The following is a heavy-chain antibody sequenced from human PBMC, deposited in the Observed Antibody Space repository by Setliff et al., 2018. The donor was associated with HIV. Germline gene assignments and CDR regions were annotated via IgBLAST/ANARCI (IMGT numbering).Heavy chain of an antibody. V-gene: IGHV3-20*04. CDR2: INWNSGST. D-gene: IGHD1-1*01. J-gene: IGHJ4*02. CDR3: ASARIPTGGTSTSCGY. Sequence: LRLSCAASGFTFDDYGMSWVRQAPGKGLEWVCGINWNSGSTGYADSVKGRFTISRDNAKNSLYLQMNSLRAEDTAVYYCASARIPTGGTSTSCGYWGQGTLVTVSS. CDR1: GFTFDDYG.